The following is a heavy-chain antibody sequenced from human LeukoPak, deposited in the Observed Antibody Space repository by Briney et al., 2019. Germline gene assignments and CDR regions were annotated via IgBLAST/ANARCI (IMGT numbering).Heavy chain of an antibody. J-gene: IGHJ4*02. Sequence: GASVTLFCKASGGTLSSYAISWVRQAPGQGLEWMGRIIPILGIANYAQKFQGRVTITADKATSTAYMELSSLRSEDTAVYYCAREMATAYFDYWGQGTLVTVSS. CDR2: IIPILGIA. V-gene: IGHV1-69*04. D-gene: IGHD5-24*01. CDR3: AREMATAYFDY. CDR1: GGTLSSYA.